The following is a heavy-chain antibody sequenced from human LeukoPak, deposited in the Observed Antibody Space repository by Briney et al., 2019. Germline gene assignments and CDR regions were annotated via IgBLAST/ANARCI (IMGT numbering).Heavy chain of an antibody. CDR3: AREQRVVVPAAIPVDPYYYYYMDV. CDR2: IYTSGST. J-gene: IGHJ6*03. CDR1: GVSTSRVDYY. D-gene: IGHD2-2*01. V-gene: IGHV4-61*02. Sequence: SETLSLTCTVSGVSTSRVDYYWSWIRQPPGKGLEWIGRIYTSGSTNYKPSLKSRGTMSVDTFKNQFSLKLSSVTAADTAVYYCAREQRVVVPAAIPVDPYYYYYMDVWGKGTTDTVSS.